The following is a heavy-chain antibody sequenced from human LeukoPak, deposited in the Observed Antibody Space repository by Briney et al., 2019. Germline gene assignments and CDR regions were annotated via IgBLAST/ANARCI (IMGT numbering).Heavy chain of an antibody. CDR1: GGSISSSSYY. CDR2: IYYSGST. D-gene: IGHD1-1*01. V-gene: IGHV4-39*01. Sequence: PSETLSLTCTVSGGSISSSSYYWGWIRQPPGKGLEWIGSIYYSGSTYYNPSLKSRVTISVDTSKNQFSLKLSSVTAADTAVYYCARHGGTRGKMPWSGVFDYWGQGTLVTVSS. J-gene: IGHJ4*02. CDR3: ARHGGTRGKMPWSGVFDY.